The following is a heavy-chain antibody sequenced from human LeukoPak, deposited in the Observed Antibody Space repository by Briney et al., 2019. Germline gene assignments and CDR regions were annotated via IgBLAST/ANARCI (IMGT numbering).Heavy chain of an antibody. CDR2: ISINTGI. J-gene: IGHJ4*02. V-gene: IGHV3-48*04. CDR1: GFRFSGYN. CDR3: AREGDGSNSGFAY. D-gene: IGHD4-11*01. Sequence: GRSLRLSYAVSGFRFSGYNMNWVSQAPGKWIEWIAYISINTGIYYADSVEGRLTVSRDNAHDSRYLQMSSLTPDTTAVFFCAREGDGSNSGFAYWGQGTLVTVSS.